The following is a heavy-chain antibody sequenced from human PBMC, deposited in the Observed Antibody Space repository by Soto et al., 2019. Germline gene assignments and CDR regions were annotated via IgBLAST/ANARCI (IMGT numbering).Heavy chain of an antibody. D-gene: IGHD6-13*01. V-gene: IGHV4-61*01. CDR2: IHYDGGT. J-gene: IGHJ3*01. Sequence: SETLSLTCTVSGDPVISATYYWSWIRQPPGKGLEWIGYIHYDGGTTYNSSLKGRVTISTDTSRSQLSLQLTSATPADTAVYYCARVLPGIAAAYDAFDVWGQGTMVTVSS. CDR3: ARVLPGIAAAYDAFDV. CDR1: GDPVISATYY.